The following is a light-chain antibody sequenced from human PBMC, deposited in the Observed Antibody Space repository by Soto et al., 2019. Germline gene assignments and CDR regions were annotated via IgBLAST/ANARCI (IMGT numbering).Light chain of an antibody. CDR3: SSYISSSTLYG. CDR1: SSDVGGYNY. V-gene: IGLV2-14*01. J-gene: IGLJ1*01. Sequence: QSALTQPASVSGSPGQSITISCTGTSSDVGGYNYVSWYQQHPGKAPKLIIFEVSHRPSGVSNRFSGSKSGKTASLTISGLQAEDEADYYCSSYISSSTLYGFGTGTNVTVL. CDR2: EVS.